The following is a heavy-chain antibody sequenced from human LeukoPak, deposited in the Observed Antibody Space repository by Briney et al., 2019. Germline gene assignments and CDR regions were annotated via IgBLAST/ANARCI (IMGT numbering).Heavy chain of an antibody. CDR1: GYSINNYW. CDR2: IYPADSDI. CDR3: ARQEYCSGGSCYTWFDP. J-gene: IGHJ5*02. Sequence: GESLKISCKGSGYSINNYWICWVRQMPGKGLEWMGIIYPADSDIRYSPSFQGQVTISANKSISTAYLQWSSLKASDTAMYYCARQEYCSGGSCYTWFDPWGQGTLVTVSS. D-gene: IGHD2-15*01. V-gene: IGHV5-51*01.